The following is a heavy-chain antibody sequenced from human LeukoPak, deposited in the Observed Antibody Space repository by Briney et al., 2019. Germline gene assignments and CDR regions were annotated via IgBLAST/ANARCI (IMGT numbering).Heavy chain of an antibody. V-gene: IGHV3-43D*03. CDR3: AKGGGSNHYMDV. D-gene: IGHD6-13*01. CDR2: ISWDGGST. CDR1: GFTFDDYG. J-gene: IGHJ6*03. Sequence: PGGSLRLSCAHSGFTFDDYGMSWVRQAPGKGLEWVSLISWDGGSTYYADSVKGRFTISRDNSKNSLYLQMNSLRAEDTALYYCAKGGGSNHYMDVWGKGTTVTVSS.